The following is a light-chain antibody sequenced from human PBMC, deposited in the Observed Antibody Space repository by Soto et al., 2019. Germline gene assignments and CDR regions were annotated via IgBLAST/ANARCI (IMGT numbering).Light chain of an antibody. J-gene: IGKJ5*01. CDR2: GAS. CDR1: QSVRSRY. CDR3: QQYGNSPIT. Sequence: EIGLTQSPGTLSLSPGERATLSCSASQSVRSRYLAWYQQKPGQAPRLLISGASSRATGIPDRFSGSGSGTDFTLTVSRLEPEDFALYYCQQYGNSPITFGQGTRLEIK. V-gene: IGKV3-20*01.